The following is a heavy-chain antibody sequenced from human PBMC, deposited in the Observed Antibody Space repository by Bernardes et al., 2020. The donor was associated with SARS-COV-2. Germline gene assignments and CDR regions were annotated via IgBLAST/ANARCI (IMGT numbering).Heavy chain of an antibody. Sequence: GGSLRLSCAASGFTFSSYGMHWVRQAPGKGLEWVAVIWYDGSNKYYADSVKGRFTISRDSSKNTLYLQMNSLRAEDTAVYYCARDVITFGGDEDYEDYWGQGTLVTVSS. CDR3: ARDVITFGGDEDYEDY. J-gene: IGHJ4*02. CDR1: GFTFSSYG. V-gene: IGHV3-33*01. CDR2: IWYDGSNK. D-gene: IGHD3-16*01.